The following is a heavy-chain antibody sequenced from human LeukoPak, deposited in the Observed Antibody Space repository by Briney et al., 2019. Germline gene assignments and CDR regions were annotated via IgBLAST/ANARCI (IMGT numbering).Heavy chain of an antibody. CDR1: GFTFSSYW. CDR2: IMQDGSEK. CDR3: ARAHRGGILTGYHPMYYFDY. Sequence: GGSLRLSCAASGFTFSSYWMSWVRQAPGKGLEWVANIMQDGSEKYYVDSVKGRFTISRDNAKNSLYLQMNSLGAEDTAVYYCARAHRGGILTGYHPMYYFDYWGQGTLVTVSS. J-gene: IGHJ4*02. D-gene: IGHD3-9*01. V-gene: IGHV3-7*01.